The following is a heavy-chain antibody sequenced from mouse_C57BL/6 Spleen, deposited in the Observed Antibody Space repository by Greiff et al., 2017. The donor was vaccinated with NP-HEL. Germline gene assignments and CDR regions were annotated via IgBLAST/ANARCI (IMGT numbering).Heavy chain of an antibody. CDR3: ARLGGRGYYAMDY. V-gene: IGHV1-59*01. CDR1: GYTFTSYW. J-gene: IGHJ4*01. CDR2: IDPSDSYT. D-gene: IGHD3-3*01. Sequence: QVQLQQPGAELVRPGPSVKLSCKASGYTFTSYWMHWVKQRPGQGLEWIGVIDPSDSYTNYNQKFKGKATLTVDTSSSTAYMQLSSLTSEDSAVYYCARLGGRGYYAMDYWGQGTSVTVSS.